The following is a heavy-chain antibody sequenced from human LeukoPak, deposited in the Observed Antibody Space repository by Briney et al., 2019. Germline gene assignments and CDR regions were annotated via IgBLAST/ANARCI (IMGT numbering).Heavy chain of an antibody. D-gene: IGHD6-19*01. CDR1: GGSISSYY. CDR3: ARQNSSGWASRYYYYYYMDV. Sequence: PSETLSLTCTVSGGSISSYYWSWIRQPPGKGLEWIGYIYYSGSTNYNPSLKSRVTISVDTSKNQFSLKLSSVTAADTAVYYCARQNSSGWASRYYYYYYMDVWGKGTTVTVSS. J-gene: IGHJ6*03. V-gene: IGHV4-59*01. CDR2: IYYSGST.